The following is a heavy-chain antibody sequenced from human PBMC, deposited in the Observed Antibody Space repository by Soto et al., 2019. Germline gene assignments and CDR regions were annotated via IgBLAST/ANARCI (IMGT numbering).Heavy chain of an antibody. Sequence: QVQLVESGGGVVQPGRSLRLSCAASGFTFSSYGMHWVRQAPGKGLEWVAVIWYDGSNKYYADSVKGRFTISRDNSKNPLYLQMNSLRAEDTAVYYCARSARGSGSYSNYWGQGTLVTVSS. V-gene: IGHV3-33*01. CDR3: ARSARGSGSYSNY. D-gene: IGHD3-10*01. J-gene: IGHJ4*02. CDR1: GFTFSSYG. CDR2: IWYDGSNK.